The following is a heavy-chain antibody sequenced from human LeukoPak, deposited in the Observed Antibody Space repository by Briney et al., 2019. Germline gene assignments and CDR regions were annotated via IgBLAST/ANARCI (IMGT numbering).Heavy chain of an antibody. V-gene: IGHV4-4*07. J-gene: IGHJ1*01. CDR2: IYTSGST. CDR1: GGSISSYY. D-gene: IGHD2-15*01. CDR3: ARDPEGWPDAEYFQH. Sequence: SETLSLTCTVSGGSISSYYWSWIRQPAGKGLEWIGRIYTSGSTNYNPSLKSRVTMSVDTSKNQFSLKLSSVTAADTAVYYYARDPEGWPDAEYFQHWGQGTLVTVSS.